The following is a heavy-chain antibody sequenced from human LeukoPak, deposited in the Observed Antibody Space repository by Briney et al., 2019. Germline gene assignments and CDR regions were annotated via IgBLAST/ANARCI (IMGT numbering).Heavy chain of an antibody. D-gene: IGHD5-18*01. J-gene: IGHJ4*02. V-gene: IGHV4-39*07. CDR3: ARDNGPYSYGLGG. Sequence: PSETLSLTCTVSGGSISSSSYYWGWIRQPPGKGLEWIGSIYYSGSTYYNPSLKSRVTISVDTSKNQFSLKLSSVTAADTAVYYCARDNGPYSYGLGGWGQGTLVTVSS. CDR2: IYYSGST. CDR1: GGSISSSSYY.